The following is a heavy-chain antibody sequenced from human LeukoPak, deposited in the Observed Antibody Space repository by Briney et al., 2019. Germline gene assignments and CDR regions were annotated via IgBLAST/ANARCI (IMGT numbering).Heavy chain of an antibody. CDR2: VSSSGSTI. Sequence: PAGSLRLSCAASGFTFSDHYMSWIRQPQQKGLEWVSYVSSSGSTIYYADSVKGRFTMSRDNAKNSLYLQMTRLRAEDTAVYYCARDGYYYDSSGFDYWGQGAMVTVSS. V-gene: IGHV3-11*04. CDR3: ARDGYYYDSSGFDY. D-gene: IGHD3-22*01. J-gene: IGHJ4*02. CDR1: GFTFSDHY.